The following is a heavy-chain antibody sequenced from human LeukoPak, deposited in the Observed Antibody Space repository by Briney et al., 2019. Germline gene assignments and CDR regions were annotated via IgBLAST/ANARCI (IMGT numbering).Heavy chain of an antibody. CDR3: ARDLYCSGGSCPVGNWFDP. CDR1: GYTFTSYY. V-gene: IGHV1-46*01. Sequence: ASVKVSCKASGYTFTSYYMHWVRQAPGQGLEWMGIINPSGGSTSYAQKFQGRVTMTRDTSTSTVYMELNSLRSEDTAVYYCARDLYCSGGSCPVGNWFDPWGQGTLVTVSS. CDR2: INPSGGST. J-gene: IGHJ5*02. D-gene: IGHD2-15*01.